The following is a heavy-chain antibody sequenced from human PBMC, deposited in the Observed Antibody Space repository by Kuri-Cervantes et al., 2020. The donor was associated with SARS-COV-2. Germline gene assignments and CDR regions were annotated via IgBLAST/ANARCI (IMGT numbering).Heavy chain of an antibody. J-gene: IGHJ5*02. V-gene: IGHV3-48*03. CDR3: AKVGGYSYPNWFDP. Sequence: GGSLRLSCAASGFTFSSYEMNWVRQAPGKGLEWVSYISSSGSTIYYADSVKGRFTTSRDNAKNSLYLQMNSLRAEDTAVYYCAKVGGYSYPNWFDPWGQGTLVTVSS. CDR2: ISSSGSTI. D-gene: IGHD5-18*01. CDR1: GFTFSSYE.